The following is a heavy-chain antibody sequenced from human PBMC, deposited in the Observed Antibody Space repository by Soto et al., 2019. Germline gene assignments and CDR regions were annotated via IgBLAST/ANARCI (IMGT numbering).Heavy chain of an antibody. V-gene: IGHV3-30-3*01. Sequence: GGSLRLSCAASGFTFSSYAMHWVRQAPGKGLEWVAVISYDGSNKYYADSVKGRFTISRDNSKNTLYLQMNSLRAEDTAVYYCARDATQWLFPIWGQGTLVTVSS. CDR3: ARDATQWLFPI. D-gene: IGHD3-22*01. J-gene: IGHJ4*02. CDR1: GFTFSSYA. CDR2: ISYDGSNK.